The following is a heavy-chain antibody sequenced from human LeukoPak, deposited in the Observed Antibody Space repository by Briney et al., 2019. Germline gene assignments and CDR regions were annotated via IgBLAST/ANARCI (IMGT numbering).Heavy chain of an antibody. V-gene: IGHV3-7*01. Sequence: PGGSLRLSCAASGFSFSNYWMNWVRQAPGKGLEWVANIREDGSVKNYVDSERGRFTISRDNAKDSLSLEMNSLRDEDTAVYYCARKSIGFGELGYWGQGTLVTVSS. J-gene: IGHJ4*02. CDR1: GFSFSNYW. CDR3: ARKSIGFGELGY. D-gene: IGHD3-10*01. CDR2: IREDGSVK.